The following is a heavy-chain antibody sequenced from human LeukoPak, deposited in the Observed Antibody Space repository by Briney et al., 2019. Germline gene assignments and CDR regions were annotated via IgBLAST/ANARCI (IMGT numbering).Heavy chain of an antibody. CDR2: IYPSGNT. Sequence: SETLSLTCSVSGGSFSSYFWSWVRQPAGKGLEWIGRIYPSGNTNYNPSLKSRVTLSVDTSKTQFSLRLSSVTAADTAVYYCARGINYYYYMDVWGKGTTVTISS. CDR1: GGSFSSYF. CDR3: ARGINYYYYMDV. V-gene: IGHV4-4*07. D-gene: IGHD3-3*02. J-gene: IGHJ6*03.